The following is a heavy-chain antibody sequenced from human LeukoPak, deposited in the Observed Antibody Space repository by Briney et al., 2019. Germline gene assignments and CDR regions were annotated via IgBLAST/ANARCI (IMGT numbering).Heavy chain of an antibody. V-gene: IGHV4-59*01. CDR2: IYYSGST. CDR3: ARGDVVVPAASDAFDI. Sequence: SETLSLTCTVSGGSISSYYWSWIRQPPGKGLEWIGYIYYSGSTNYNPSLKSRVTISVDTSKNQFSLKLSSVTAADTAVYYCARGDVVVPAASDAFDIWGQGTMVTVSS. D-gene: IGHD2-2*01. CDR1: GGSISSYY. J-gene: IGHJ3*02.